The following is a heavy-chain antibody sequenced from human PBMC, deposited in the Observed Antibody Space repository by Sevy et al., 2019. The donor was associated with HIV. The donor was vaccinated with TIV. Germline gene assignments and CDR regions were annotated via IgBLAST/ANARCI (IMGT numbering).Heavy chain of an antibody. CDR3: AREGYYDSSGYSYYFDY. CDR2: IYYSGST. Sequence: SETLSLTCTVSGGSISSGGYYWSWIRQHPGKGLEWIGYIYYSGSTYYNPSLKSRVTISVDTSKNQFSLKLSSVTAADMAVYYCAREGYYDSSGYSYYFDYWGQGTLVTVSS. J-gene: IGHJ4*02. CDR1: GGSISSGGYY. V-gene: IGHV4-31*03. D-gene: IGHD3-22*01.